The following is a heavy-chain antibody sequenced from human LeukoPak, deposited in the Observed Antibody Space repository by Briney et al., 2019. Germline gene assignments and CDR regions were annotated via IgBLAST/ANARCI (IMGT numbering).Heavy chain of an antibody. D-gene: IGHD3-3*01. CDR3: ADSQGTIFGVVDY. CDR1: GFTFKSYL. J-gene: IGHJ4*02. Sequence: GGSLRLSCSASGFTFKSYLMAWVRQAPGKGLEWISGISGNGVLTYYADSVKGRFTVSRDNSQNILHLQLNNVRAEDSAIYYCADSQGTIFGVVDYWGQGTLVTVSS. CDR2: ISGNGVLT. V-gene: IGHV3-23*01.